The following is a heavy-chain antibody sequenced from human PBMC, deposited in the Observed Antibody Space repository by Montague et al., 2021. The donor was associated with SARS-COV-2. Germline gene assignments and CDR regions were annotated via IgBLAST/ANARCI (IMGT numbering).Heavy chain of an antibody. CDR3: AKASGGFGVYYGMDV. V-gene: IGHV3-23*03. Sequence: YLRLSCAASGFTFSSYAISWVRQAPGKGLEWVSVIYSGGSSTYYAHTVKGRFTISRDNSKNTLYLQMNSLRAEDTAVYYCAKASGGFGVYYGMDVWGQGTTVTVSS. CDR1: GFTFSSYA. D-gene: IGHD3-16*01. CDR2: IYSGGSST. J-gene: IGHJ6*02.